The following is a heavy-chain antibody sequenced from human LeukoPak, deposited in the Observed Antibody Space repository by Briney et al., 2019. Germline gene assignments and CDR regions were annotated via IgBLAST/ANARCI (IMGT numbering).Heavy chain of an antibody. D-gene: IGHD4-11*01. CDR2: INPNSGGT. CDR3: ATLGEDYSNYD. V-gene: IGHV1-2*02. Sequence: ASVKVSCKASECTFTTYDLNWVRQAPGQGLEWMGWINPNSGGTNYAQKFQGRVTMTRDTSISTAYMELSRLRSDDTAVYYCATLGEDYSNYDWGQGTLVTVSS. CDR1: ECTFTTYD. J-gene: IGHJ4*02.